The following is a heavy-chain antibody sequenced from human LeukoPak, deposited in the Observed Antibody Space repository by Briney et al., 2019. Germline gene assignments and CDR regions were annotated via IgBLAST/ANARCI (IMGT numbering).Heavy chain of an antibody. CDR3: ARGTYYYESSGPYY. CDR2: ISSTSSYI. J-gene: IGHJ4*02. CDR1: GFTFSSYS. V-gene: IGHV3-21*01. D-gene: IGHD3-22*01. Sequence: GGSLRLSCAASGFTFSSYSMNWVRLAPGKGLEWVSSISSTSSYIYYADSVKGRFTISRDNANNSLSLQMNSLRAEDTAVYYCARGTYYYESSGPYYWGQGSLVTVSS.